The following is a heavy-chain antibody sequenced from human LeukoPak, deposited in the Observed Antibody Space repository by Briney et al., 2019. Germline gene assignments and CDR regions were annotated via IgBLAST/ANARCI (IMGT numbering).Heavy chain of an antibody. Sequence: GGSLRLSCAASGFTFSSYWMSWVRQAPGKGLEWVANIKQDGSEKYYVDSVKGRFTISRDNAKNSLYLQMNSLRAEDTAVYYCARYCSGGSLYNWFDPWGPGTLVTVSS. J-gene: IGHJ5*02. D-gene: IGHD2-15*01. V-gene: IGHV3-7*01. CDR1: GFTFSSYW. CDR3: ARYCSGGSLYNWFDP. CDR2: IKQDGSEK.